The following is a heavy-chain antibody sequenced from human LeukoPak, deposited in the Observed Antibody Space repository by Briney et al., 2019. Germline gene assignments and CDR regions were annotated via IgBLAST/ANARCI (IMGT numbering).Heavy chain of an antibody. J-gene: IGHJ4*02. Sequence: PSETLSLTCAVYGGSFSGYYWSWIRQPPGKGLEWIGEINHSGSTNYNPSLKSRVTMSVDTSKNQFSLKLSSVTAADTAVYYCARAIVVVVAATRKYYFDYWGQGTLVTVSS. D-gene: IGHD2-15*01. CDR2: INHSGST. V-gene: IGHV4-34*01. CDR3: ARAIVVVVAATRKYYFDY. CDR1: GGSFSGYY.